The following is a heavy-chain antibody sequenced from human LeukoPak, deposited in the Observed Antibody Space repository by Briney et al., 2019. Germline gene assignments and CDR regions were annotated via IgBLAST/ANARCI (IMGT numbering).Heavy chain of an antibody. CDR2: VRQDGKLK. Sequence: GGSLRLSCVASGFKISDYYIHWVRQAPGKGLEWAASVRQDGKLKFYADSVKARFTISRDNSKNTVFLQMDSLRAEDTALYYCAKAIDSSNWLPDYWGLGTLVTVSS. CDR1: GFKISDYY. D-gene: IGHD6-13*01. V-gene: IGHV3-30*02. J-gene: IGHJ4*02. CDR3: AKAIDSSNWLPDY.